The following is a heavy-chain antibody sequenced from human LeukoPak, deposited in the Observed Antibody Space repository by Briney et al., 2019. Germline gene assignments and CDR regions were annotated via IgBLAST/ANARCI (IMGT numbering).Heavy chain of an antibody. J-gene: IGHJ2*01. CDR3: ARAEWSNWYFDL. V-gene: IGHV3-7*03. Sequence: GGSLRLSCAASGFTFSTYWMNWVRQAPGKGLEGVANIKQDGSEKYYVDSVKGRFTLSRDSAKKSLYLQMNSLRAEDTAVYYCARAEWSNWYFDLWGRGTLVTVSS. D-gene: IGHD3-3*01. CDR1: GFTFSTYW. CDR2: IKQDGSEK.